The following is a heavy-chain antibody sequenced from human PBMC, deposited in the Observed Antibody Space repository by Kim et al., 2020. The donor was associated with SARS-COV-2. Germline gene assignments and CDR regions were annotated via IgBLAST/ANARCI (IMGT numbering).Heavy chain of an antibody. D-gene: IGHD3-10*01. CDR2: IYHSGST. V-gene: IGHV4-4*02. Sequence: SETLSLNCAVSGGSISSSNWWSWVSQPPGKGLEWIGEIYHSGSTNYNPALKSRVTISVDKSKNLFALKLSSVTAADTAVYYCARGSGWFGELHFDYWGQGTLVTVAS. CDR1: GGSISSSNW. J-gene: IGHJ4*02. CDR3: ARGSGWFGELHFDY.